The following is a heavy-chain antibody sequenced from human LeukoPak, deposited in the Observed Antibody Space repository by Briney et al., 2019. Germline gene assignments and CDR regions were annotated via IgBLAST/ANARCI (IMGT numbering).Heavy chain of an antibody. CDR3: AIFDFLFGEIDNWFDP. Sequence: GESLKISCKGSGYSFTTYWIGWVRQMPGKGLEWMGIIYPGDSDTRYSPSFQGQVTISADKSISTAYLQWSSLKASDTAMYYCAIFDFLFGEIDNWFDPWGQGTLVTVSS. CDR2: IYPGDSDT. V-gene: IGHV5-51*01. J-gene: IGHJ5*02. CDR1: GYSFTTYW. D-gene: IGHD3-3*01.